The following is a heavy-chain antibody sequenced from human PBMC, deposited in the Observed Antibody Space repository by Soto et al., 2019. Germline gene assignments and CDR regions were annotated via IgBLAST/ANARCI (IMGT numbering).Heavy chain of an antibody. CDR3: ARVRRTGELYYYYYYGMDV. J-gene: IGHJ6*02. Sequence: ASVKVSCKASGYTFTGYYMHWVRQAPGQGLEWMGWINPNSGGTNYAQKFQGRVTMTRDTSISTAYMELSGLRSDDTAVYYCARVRRTGELYYYYYYGMDVWGQGTTVTSP. CDR1: GYTFTGYY. V-gene: IGHV1-2*02. CDR2: INPNSGGT. D-gene: IGHD3-9*01.